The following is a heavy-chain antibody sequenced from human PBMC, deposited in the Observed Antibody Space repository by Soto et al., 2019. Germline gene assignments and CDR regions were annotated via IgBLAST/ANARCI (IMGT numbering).Heavy chain of an antibody. CDR1: GFTFSSYA. V-gene: IGHV3-23*01. Sequence: GGSLRLSCAASGFTFSSYAMSWVRQAPGKGLEWVSAISGSGGSTYYADSVKGRFTISRDNSKNTLYLQMNSLRAEDTAVYYCATVLTGYPIYYYYGMDGWGQGTTVTVSS. D-gene: IGHD3-9*01. J-gene: IGHJ6*02. CDR2: ISGSGGST. CDR3: ATVLTGYPIYYYYGMDG.